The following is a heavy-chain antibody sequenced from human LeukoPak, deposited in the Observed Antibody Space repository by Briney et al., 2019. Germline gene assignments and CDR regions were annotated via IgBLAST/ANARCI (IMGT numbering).Heavy chain of an antibody. D-gene: IGHD3-16*01. Sequence: PSETLSLTCTVSGGSMTSGSHYWGWIRQAPGKGLEWIGTIHYTGGTYYNPSLRSRVTIYALTSTNQFSPKLNSVTATDTAVYYCARHVSQGDYYYYFVDVWGKGATVTVSS. CDR3: ARHVSQGDYYYYFVDV. V-gene: IGHV4-39*01. J-gene: IGHJ6*03. CDR1: GGSMTSGSHY. CDR2: IHYTGGT.